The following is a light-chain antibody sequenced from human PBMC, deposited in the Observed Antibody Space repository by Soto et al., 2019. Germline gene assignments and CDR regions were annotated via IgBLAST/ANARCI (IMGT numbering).Light chain of an antibody. CDR2: KAS. V-gene: IGKV1-5*03. CDR1: QSISSW. Sequence: DIQMTQSPSTLSASVGDRVNITCRASQSISSWLAWYQQKPEKAPNLLIYKASSLESGVPSRFSATGSGTEFTLTISTLQPDDFATYYCQQYIRYPLTFGQGTRLEI. CDR3: QQYIRYPLT. J-gene: IGKJ5*01.